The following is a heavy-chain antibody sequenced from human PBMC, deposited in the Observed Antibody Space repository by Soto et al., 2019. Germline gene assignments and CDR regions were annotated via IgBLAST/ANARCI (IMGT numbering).Heavy chain of an antibody. Sequence: SETLSLTCTVSGGSVNSDFYYWSWIRQPTGKGLEWIGYIHYIGSANYNPSLNSRLTMSVDRSKSQFSMKLASVTAADTAVYYCARGVGGSGLNWFDPWGQGTLVTVSS. CDR2: IHYIGSA. V-gene: IGHV4-61*10. CDR3: ARGVGGSGLNWFDP. J-gene: IGHJ5*02. CDR1: GGSVNSDFYY. D-gene: IGHD6-19*01.